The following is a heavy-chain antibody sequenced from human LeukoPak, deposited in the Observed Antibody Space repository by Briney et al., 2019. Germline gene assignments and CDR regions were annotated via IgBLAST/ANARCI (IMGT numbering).Heavy chain of an antibody. J-gene: IGHJ4*02. V-gene: IGHV3-23*01. CDR3: GKETSSGGSCYSFDY. Sequence: GGSLRLSCAPSGFTFTSDAMSWVRQAPGNLLEWVSAISGSGGSTYYADSGKGRFTISRDNSKNPLYLKMNSLRAEDTAVYYCGKETSSGGSCYSFDYWGQRTLVTASS. D-gene: IGHD2-15*01. CDR2: ISGSGGST. CDR1: GFTFTSDA.